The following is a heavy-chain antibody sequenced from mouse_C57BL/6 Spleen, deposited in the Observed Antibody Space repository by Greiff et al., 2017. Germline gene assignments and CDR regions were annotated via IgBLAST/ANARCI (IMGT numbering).Heavy chain of an antibody. CDR1: GFTFSDYY. CDR2: INYDGSST. V-gene: IGHV5-16*01. D-gene: IGHD1-1*01. Sequence: EVQRVESEGGLVQPGSSMKLSCTASGFTFSDYYMAWVRQVPEKGLEWVAKINYDGSSTYYLDSLKSRFIISRDNAKNILYLQMSSLKSEDTATYYCAREDYGSTSGFAYWGQGTLVTVSA. J-gene: IGHJ3*01. CDR3: AREDYGSTSGFAY.